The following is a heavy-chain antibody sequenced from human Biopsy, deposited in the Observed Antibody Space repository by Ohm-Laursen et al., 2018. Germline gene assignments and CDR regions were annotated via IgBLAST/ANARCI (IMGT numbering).Heavy chain of an antibody. CDR2: INHSGRT. CDR1: GESFNGYY. D-gene: IGHD3-22*01. V-gene: IGHV4-34*01. J-gene: IGHJ6*02. CDR3: VRGVDYYDPYHYYALDV. Sequence: GTLSLTCAVYGESFNGYYWSWIRQTPGKGLEWIGEINHSGRTNYNPSLKSRVTISVDTSKNQFSLKVRSVTAADTAVYYCVRGVDYYDPYHYYALDVWGQGTTGTVSS.